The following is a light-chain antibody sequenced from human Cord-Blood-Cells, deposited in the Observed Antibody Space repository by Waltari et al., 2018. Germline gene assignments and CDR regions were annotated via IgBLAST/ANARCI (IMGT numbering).Light chain of an antibody. CDR3: VLYMGSGISR. Sequence: QTVVTQEPSFSVSPGGTVTLTCGLSSGSFSTSYYPNWYQQTPGQAPRTLIYSTNTRSSGVPDRFSGSILGNKAALTITGAQADDESDYYCVLYMGSGISRFGGGTKLTVL. CDR1: SGSFSTSYY. J-gene: IGLJ3*02. CDR2: STN. V-gene: IGLV8-61*01.